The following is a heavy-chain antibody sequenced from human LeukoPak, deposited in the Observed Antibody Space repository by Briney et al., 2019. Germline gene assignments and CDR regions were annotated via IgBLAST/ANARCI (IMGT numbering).Heavy chain of an antibody. CDR2: ISGSGGST. Sequence: GGSLRLSCAASGFTFSSYAMSWVRQAPGKGPEWVSAISGSGGSTYYADSVKGRFTISRDNSKNTLYLQMNSLRAEDTAVYYCAKPPSLSPYFDYWGQGTLVTVSS. V-gene: IGHV3-23*01. J-gene: IGHJ4*02. CDR3: AKPPSLSPYFDY. CDR1: GFTFSSYA.